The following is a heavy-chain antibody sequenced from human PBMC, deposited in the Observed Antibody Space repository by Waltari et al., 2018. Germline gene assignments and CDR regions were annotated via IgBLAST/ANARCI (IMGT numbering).Heavy chain of an antibody. D-gene: IGHD6-19*01. CDR3: AFSRGWSSPFGAYDS. V-gene: IGHV3-74*01. J-gene: IGHJ3*02. Sequence: EVQLVESGGDLVQPGGSLRLSCAASGFGFSAYWMHWVRQVPGKRLFWVSHINTDGSDANYAYSVKGRFTISRDNAKNSLYLEMSSLRVEDTAVYYCAFSRGWSSPFGAYDSWGQGTRVIVSS. CDR1: GFGFSAYW. CDR2: INTDGSDA.